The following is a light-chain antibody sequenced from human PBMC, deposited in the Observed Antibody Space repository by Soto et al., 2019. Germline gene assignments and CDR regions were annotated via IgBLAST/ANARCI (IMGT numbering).Light chain of an antibody. CDR3: QSFDTRLNTVV. V-gene: IGLV1-40*01. Sequence: QSAVTQPPSVSGAPGQRVTISCTGSSSNIGADYDVHWYQQFPGRAPKLLIYGNRKRPSGVPDRLSGTKSGNSASLDITGLQAEDEADYYCQSFDTRLNTVVFGGGTKLTVL. J-gene: IGLJ2*01. CDR1: SSNIGADYD. CDR2: GNR.